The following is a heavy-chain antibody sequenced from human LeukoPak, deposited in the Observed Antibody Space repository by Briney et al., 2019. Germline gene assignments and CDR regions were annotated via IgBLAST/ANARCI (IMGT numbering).Heavy chain of an antibody. CDR1: GFTFSSYG. V-gene: IGHV3-30*03. J-gene: IGHJ4*02. Sequence: GGSLRLSCAASGFTFSSYGMHWVRQAPGKGLEWVAVISYDGSNKYYADSVKGRFTISRDNSKNTLYLQMNSLRAEDTAVYYCATYSTSSQAPVYWGQGTLVTVSS. D-gene: IGHD6-6*01. CDR3: ATYSTSSQAPVY. CDR2: ISYDGSNK.